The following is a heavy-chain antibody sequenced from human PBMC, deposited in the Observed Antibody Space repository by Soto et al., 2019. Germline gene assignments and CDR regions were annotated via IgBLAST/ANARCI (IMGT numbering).Heavy chain of an antibody. CDR1: GGSFSGYY. D-gene: IGHD3-3*01. V-gene: IGHV4-34*01. J-gene: IGHJ4*02. Sequence: PSETLSLTCAFYGGSFSGYYWSWIRQPPGKGLEWIGEINHSGSTNYNPSLKSRVTISVDTSKNQFSLKLSSVTAADTAVYYCARGRANYYDFWSGYYWPGNDYWGQGTLVTVSS. CDR2: INHSGST. CDR3: ARGRANYYDFWSGYYWPGNDY.